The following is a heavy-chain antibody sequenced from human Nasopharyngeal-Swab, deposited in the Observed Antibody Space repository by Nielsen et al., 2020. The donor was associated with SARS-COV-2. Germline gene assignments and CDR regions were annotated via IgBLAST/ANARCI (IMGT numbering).Heavy chain of an antibody. CDR3: ARGPSSAFDI. CDR1: GFTFSSYA. CDR2: ISYDGSNK. J-gene: IGHJ3*02. Sequence: GGSLRLSCAASGFTFSSYAMHWVRQAPGKGLEWVADISYDGSNKYYADSVKGRFTISRDNSKNTLYLQMNSLKAEDTAVYYCARGPSSAFDIWGQGTMVTVSS. V-gene: IGHV3-30-3*01.